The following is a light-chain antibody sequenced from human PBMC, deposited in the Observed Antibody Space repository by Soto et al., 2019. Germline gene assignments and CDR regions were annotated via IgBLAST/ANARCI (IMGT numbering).Light chain of an antibody. CDR3: QQRINWPT. Sequence: EVGCTQSPYRLCLSPEERATLTCGASQSVKNFLAWYQHKPGQAPRLLIYDTSKRATGTAARFSGGGSGTDFTLTISSLEPEDSAVYNCQQRINWPTFGHGTRLEIK. CDR2: DTS. CDR1: QSVKNF. J-gene: IGKJ5*01. V-gene: IGKV3-11*01.